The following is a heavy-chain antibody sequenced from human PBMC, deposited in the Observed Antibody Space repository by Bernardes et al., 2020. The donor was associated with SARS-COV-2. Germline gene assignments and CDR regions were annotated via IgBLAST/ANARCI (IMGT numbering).Heavy chain of an antibody. CDR3: ARDWDYGESGYYYGVDV. J-gene: IGHJ6*02. D-gene: IGHD4-17*01. CDR2: ISFDGSTK. Sequence: GGSLRLSCTASGFTFNTYAMHWVRQAPGKGLEWVASISFDGSTKYHADSVKGRFTISRDNSRNTLYLLMNSLRPEDTAVYYCARDWDYGESGYYYGVDVWGQGTTVTVSS. V-gene: IGHV3-30-3*01. CDR1: GFTFNTYA.